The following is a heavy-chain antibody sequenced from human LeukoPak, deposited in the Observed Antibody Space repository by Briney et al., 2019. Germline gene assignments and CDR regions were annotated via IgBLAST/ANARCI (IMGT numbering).Heavy chain of an antibody. CDR3: ARVPTNSYAFGQ. D-gene: IGHD5-18*01. CDR2: INEDGTSA. J-gene: IGHJ4*02. V-gene: IGHV3-74*01. Sequence: GGSLRLSCAASGFGFSVYWMHWVRQAPGKGLVWVAHINEDGTSASHADSVKGRFTISRDNAKNTLYLQMNSLTVEGTAVYYCARVPTNSYAFGQWGQGSLVTVSS. CDR1: GFGFSVYW.